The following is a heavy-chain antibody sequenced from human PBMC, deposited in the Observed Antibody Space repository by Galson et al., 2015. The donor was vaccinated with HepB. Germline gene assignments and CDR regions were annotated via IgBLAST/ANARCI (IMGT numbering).Heavy chain of an antibody. CDR2: IYPGDSDT. V-gene: IGHV5-51*01. CDR3: ARLVCSTSCYFPWYFDL. J-gene: IGHJ2*01. Sequence: QSGAEVKKPGESLKISCKGSGYSFTSYWIGWVRQMPGKGLEWMGIIYPGDSDTRYSPSFQGQVTISADKSISTAYLQWSSLKAADTAMYYCARLVCSTSCYFPWYFDLWGRGTLVTVSS. CDR1: GYSFTSYW. D-gene: IGHD2-2*01.